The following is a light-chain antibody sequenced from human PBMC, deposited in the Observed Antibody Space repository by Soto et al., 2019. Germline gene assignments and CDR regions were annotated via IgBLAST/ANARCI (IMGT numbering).Light chain of an antibody. Sequence: QSAPTQPPSASGSPGQSVTISCTGTSSDVGDYNSVSWYQQHPGKAPKLMIYEVNKRPSGVPDRFSGSKSGNTAPLTVSGLQAEDEGDYYCSSNAGSNKLVFGGGTKLTVL. J-gene: IGLJ3*02. V-gene: IGLV2-8*01. CDR3: SSNAGSNKLV. CDR1: SSDVGDYNS. CDR2: EVN.